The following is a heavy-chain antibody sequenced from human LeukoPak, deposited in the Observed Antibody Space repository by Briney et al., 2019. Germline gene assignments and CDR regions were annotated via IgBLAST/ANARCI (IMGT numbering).Heavy chain of an antibody. J-gene: IGHJ3*02. V-gene: IGHV1-69*06. D-gene: IGHD3-10*01. Sequence: ASVKVSCKASGGTFSSHFFSWVRQAPGQGLEWMGGSNPIFGTDHYAQKVQDRVTITADRSTNTVYMELSSPRSEDTAVYYCARAVVLLWFGDSLWDAFDIWGQGTMVTVSS. CDR3: ARAVVLLWFGDSLWDAFDI. CDR1: GGTFSSHF. CDR2: SNPIFGTD.